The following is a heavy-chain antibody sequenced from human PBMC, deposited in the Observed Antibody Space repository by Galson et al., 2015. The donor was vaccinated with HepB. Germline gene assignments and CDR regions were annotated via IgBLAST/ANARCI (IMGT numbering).Heavy chain of an antibody. CDR1: GFIFRHHA. J-gene: IGHJ5*02. V-gene: IGHV3-23*01. D-gene: IGHD3-16*01. CDR3: VKEGAWFGGDWFDP. Sequence: SLRLSCAGSGFIFRHHAMAWIRQAPGKGLEWVSGINGRGSTRSYSDAVKGRFSISRDNSKDTVFLQKDNLRPEDTAVYYCVKEGAWFGGDWFDPWGQGALVTVS. CDR2: INGRGSTR.